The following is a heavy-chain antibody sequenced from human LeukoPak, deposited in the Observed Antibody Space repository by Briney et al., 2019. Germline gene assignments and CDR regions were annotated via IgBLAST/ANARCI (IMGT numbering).Heavy chain of an antibody. CDR1: GFTFSSYT. D-gene: IGHD2-15*01. J-gene: IGHJ6*03. CDR2: ISSGSSYI. V-gene: IGHV3-21*01. Sequence: GGSLRLSCAASGFTFSSYTMNLVRQAPGKGLEWVSSISSGSSYIYYADSVRGRFTISRDNAKNSLYLQLNSLRADDTAVYYCARGTYCSGDNCYYYYMDVWGKGTTVTVSS. CDR3: ARGTYCSGDNCYYYYMDV.